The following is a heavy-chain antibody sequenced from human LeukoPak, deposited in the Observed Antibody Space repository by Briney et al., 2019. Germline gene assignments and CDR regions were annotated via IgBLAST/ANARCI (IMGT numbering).Heavy chain of an antibody. J-gene: IGHJ5*02. V-gene: IGHV3-33*08. CDR2: IWYGGSNK. Sequence: GRSLRLSCAASGFTFSSYGMHWVRQAPGKGLEWVAVIWYGGSNKYYADSVKGRFTISRDNSKSTLYLQMNSLRAEDTAVYYCARDGGVRGQWGNWFDPWGQGTLVTVSS. D-gene: IGHD3-10*01. CDR1: GFTFSSYG. CDR3: ARDGGVRGQWGNWFDP.